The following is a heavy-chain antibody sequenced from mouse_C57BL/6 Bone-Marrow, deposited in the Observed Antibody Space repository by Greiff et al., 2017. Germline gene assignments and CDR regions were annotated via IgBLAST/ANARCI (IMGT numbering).Heavy chain of an antibody. J-gene: IGHJ2*01. CDR1: GYAFSSSW. D-gene: IGHD2-2*01. Sequence: VQLQQSGPELVKPGASVKISCKASGYAFSSSWMNWVKQRPGKGLEWIGRIYPGDGDTNYNGKFKGKATLTADKSSSTAYMQLSSLTSEDSAVYFCARSPYGYEYYFDYWGQGTTLTVSS. CDR3: ARSPYGYEYYFDY. V-gene: IGHV1-82*01. CDR2: IYPGDGDT.